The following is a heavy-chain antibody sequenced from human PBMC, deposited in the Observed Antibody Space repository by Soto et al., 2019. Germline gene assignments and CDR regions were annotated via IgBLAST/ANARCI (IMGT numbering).Heavy chain of an antibody. D-gene: IGHD2-2*01. V-gene: IGHV3-9*01. Sequence: GGSLRLSCAASGFTFDDYAMHWVRQAPGKGLEWVSGISWNSGSIGYADSVKGRFTISRDNAKNSLYLQMNSLRAEDTALHYCAAYCSSTSCYEFDYWGQGTLVTVSS. J-gene: IGHJ4*02. CDR1: GFTFDDYA. CDR3: AAYCSSTSCYEFDY. CDR2: ISWNSGSI.